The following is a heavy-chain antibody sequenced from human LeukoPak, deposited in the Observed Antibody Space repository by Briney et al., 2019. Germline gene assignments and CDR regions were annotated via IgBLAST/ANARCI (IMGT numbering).Heavy chain of an antibody. CDR1: GFTFSSYG. CDR3: AKDRLYDSRELGD. D-gene: IGHD3-22*01. CDR2: IRYDGSKK. V-gene: IGHV3-30*02. Sequence: QTGGSLRLSCVASGFTFSSYGMNWVRQAPGKGLEWVAFIRYDGSKKHFADSVKGRFTISRDNSENTLYMEMNSLRVEDTAVYYCAKDRLYDSRELGDWGQGTLVTV. J-gene: IGHJ4*02.